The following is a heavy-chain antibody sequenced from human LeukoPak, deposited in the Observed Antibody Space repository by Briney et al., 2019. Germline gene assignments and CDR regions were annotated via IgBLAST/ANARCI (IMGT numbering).Heavy chain of an antibody. V-gene: IGHV3-30*02. CDR2: IRYDGSNK. CDR1: GFTFSSYG. D-gene: IGHD3-10*01. J-gene: IGHJ4*02. CDR3: AKIRYYYGSGSYLDY. Sequence: GGSLRLSCAASGFTFSSYGMHWVRQAPGKGLEWVAFIRYDGSNKYYADSVKGRFTISRDNSKNTLYLQMNSLRAEDTAVYYCAKIRYYYGSGSYLDYWGQGTLVTVSS.